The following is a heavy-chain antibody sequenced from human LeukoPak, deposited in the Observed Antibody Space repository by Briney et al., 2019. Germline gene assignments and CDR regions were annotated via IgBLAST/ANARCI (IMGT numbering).Heavy chain of an antibody. D-gene: IGHD1-1*01. Sequence: GGSLRLSCAASGFTFSSYAMSWVRQAPGKGLEWVSGMSGSGGRTYYADSVKGRFTISRDNSKNTLYLQMNSLRAEDTAVYYCAKDKNWNVCDYWGRGTLVTVSS. J-gene: IGHJ4*02. CDR3: AKDKNWNVCDY. V-gene: IGHV3-23*01. CDR2: MSGSGGRT. CDR1: GFTFSSYA.